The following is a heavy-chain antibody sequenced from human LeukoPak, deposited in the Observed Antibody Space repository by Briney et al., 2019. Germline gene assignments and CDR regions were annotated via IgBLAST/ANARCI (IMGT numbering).Heavy chain of an antibody. CDR1: GFTFSVYG. Sequence: GGSLRLSCAASGFTFSVYGMHGVRQAPGKGVEWVGVIWNDGSNKYYADSVKGRFTISRDNSKNTLYLQMNSLRAEDTAVYSCARASGPFDYWGQGTLVTVSS. CDR3: ARASGPFDY. D-gene: IGHD3-10*01. CDR2: IWNDGSNK. V-gene: IGHV3-33*01. J-gene: IGHJ4*02.